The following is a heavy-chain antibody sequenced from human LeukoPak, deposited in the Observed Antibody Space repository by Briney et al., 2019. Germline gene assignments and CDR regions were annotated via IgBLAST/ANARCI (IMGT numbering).Heavy chain of an antibody. CDR1: GGSISSYY. Sequence: PSETLTLTCTVSGGSISSYYWSWIRQPPGKGLEWIGYIYYRGSTNYNPSLKSRVTISVDTSTIQFSLKLSSVTAADTAVYYSASGQNWFDPWGQGTLVTVSS. CDR3: ASGQNWFDP. J-gene: IGHJ5*02. CDR2: IYYRGST. V-gene: IGHV4-59*01.